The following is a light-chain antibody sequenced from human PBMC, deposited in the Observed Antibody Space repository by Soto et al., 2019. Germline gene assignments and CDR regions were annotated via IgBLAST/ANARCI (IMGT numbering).Light chain of an antibody. CDR2: AAS. Sequence: DIQLTQSPSFLSASVGDRVTITCRASQGISRYLAWYQQKPGRAPKLLIYAASTLQSGVPSRFSGSGSGTEFTLTMNCLQPEDFASYYCQQLNSYPRTFGLGTKVEIK. CDR1: QGISRY. CDR3: QQLNSYPRT. J-gene: IGKJ1*01. V-gene: IGKV1-9*01.